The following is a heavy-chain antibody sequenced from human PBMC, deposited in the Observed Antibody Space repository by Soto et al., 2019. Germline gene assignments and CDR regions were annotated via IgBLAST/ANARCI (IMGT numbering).Heavy chain of an antibody. D-gene: IGHD3-10*02. CDR1: GFTFSSYA. J-gene: IGHJ6*02. CDR3: VKDGLITMSANGYYYYGMDV. Sequence: GGSLRLSCSASGFTFSSYAMHWVRQAPGKGLEYVSAISSNGGSTYYADSVKGRFTISRDNSKNTLYLQMSSLRAGDTAVYYCVKDGLITMSANGYYYYGMDVWGQGTTVTVSS. V-gene: IGHV3-64D*08. CDR2: ISSNGGST.